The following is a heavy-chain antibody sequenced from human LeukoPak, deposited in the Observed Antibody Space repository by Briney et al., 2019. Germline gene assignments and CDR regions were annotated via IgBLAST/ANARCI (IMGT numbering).Heavy chain of an antibody. CDR3: ARGPQFLASTVPDY. J-gene: IGHJ4*02. CDR2: INHSGST. CDR1: GGSFSVYY. Sequence: SETLSLTCAVYGGSFSVYYWSWIRQPPGKGLEWIGEINHSGSTNYNPSLKSRVTISVDTSKNQFSLKLSSVTAADTAVYYCARGPQFLASTVPDYWGQGTLVTVSS. V-gene: IGHV4-34*01. D-gene: IGHD4-17*01.